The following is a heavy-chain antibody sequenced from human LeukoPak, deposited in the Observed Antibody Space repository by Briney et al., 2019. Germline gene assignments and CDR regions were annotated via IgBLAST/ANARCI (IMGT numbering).Heavy chain of an antibody. CDR1: GFTFSSYG. Sequence: GGSLRLSCAASGFTFSSYGMHWVRQAPGKGLEWVAFIRYDGSNKYYADSVKGRFTISRDNSKNTLYLQMNSLRAEDTAVYYCAKEARYYDSRGNLDYWGQGTLVAVSS. D-gene: IGHD3-22*01. CDR3: AKEARYYDSRGNLDY. V-gene: IGHV3-30*02. J-gene: IGHJ4*02. CDR2: IRYDGSNK.